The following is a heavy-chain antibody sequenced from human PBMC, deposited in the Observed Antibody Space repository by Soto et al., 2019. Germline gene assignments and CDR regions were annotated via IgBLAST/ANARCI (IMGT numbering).Heavy chain of an antibody. CDR1: GYTFTGYY. J-gene: IGHJ6*02. Sequence: ASVKVSCKAAGYTFTGYYMHWVRQAPGQGLEWMGWINPNSGGTNYAQKFQGRVTMTRDTSISTAYMELSRLRSDDTAVYYCASIQEGSSRYNRMAVWGQGTTVTVSS. D-gene: IGHD6-13*01. V-gene: IGHV1-2*02. CDR3: ASIQEGSSRYNRMAV. CDR2: INPNSGGT.